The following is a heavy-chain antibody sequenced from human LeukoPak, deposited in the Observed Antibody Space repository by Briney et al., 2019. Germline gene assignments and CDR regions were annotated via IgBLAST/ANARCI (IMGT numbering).Heavy chain of an antibody. Sequence: ASVTVSCKASGYTFTDYALHWMRQAPGQSLEWMGWITTGRGETRYSQEFQRRITFTRDTSASTVYMDLSDLRSEDTAVYYCARGGKQWRGGNYFDSWGQGTLVAVSS. CDR2: ITTGRGET. D-gene: IGHD6-19*01. CDR1: GYTFTDYA. J-gene: IGHJ4*02. V-gene: IGHV1-3*03. CDR3: ARGGKQWRGGNYFDS.